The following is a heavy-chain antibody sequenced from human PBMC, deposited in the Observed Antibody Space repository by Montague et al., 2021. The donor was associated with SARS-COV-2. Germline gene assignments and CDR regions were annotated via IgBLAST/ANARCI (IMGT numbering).Heavy chain of an antibody. Sequence: PALVKPTQTLTLTCTFSGFSLSTSGMCVSWIRRPPGKALEWLTLIDWDDDEYYSTSLKTRLTISKDTSKNQVVLTMTNMDPVDTATYYCARSYGTTVVTRGFDYWGQGTLVTVSS. CDR1: GFSLSTSGMC. CDR2: IDWDDDE. J-gene: IGHJ4*02. D-gene: IGHD4-23*01. V-gene: IGHV2-70*01. CDR3: ARSYGTTVVTRGFDY.